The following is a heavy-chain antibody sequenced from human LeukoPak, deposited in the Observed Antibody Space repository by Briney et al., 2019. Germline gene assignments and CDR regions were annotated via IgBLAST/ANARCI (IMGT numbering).Heavy chain of an antibody. CDR1: GFTFSDYY. V-gene: IGHV3-11*04. J-gene: IGHJ4*02. D-gene: IGHD2-2*01. CDR3: ARTLRGYCSNTSCSTAGY. CDR2: IGGSGTSI. Sequence: PGGSLRLSCAASGFTFSDYYMSWIRQAPGKGLEWVSYIGGSGTSIYYADSVKGRFTISRDNAKNSLHLQMNSLRAEDTAVYYCARTLRGYCSNTSCSTAGYWGQGTLVTVSS.